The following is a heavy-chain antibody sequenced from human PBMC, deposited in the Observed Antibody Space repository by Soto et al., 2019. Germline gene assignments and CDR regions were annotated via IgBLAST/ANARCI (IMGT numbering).Heavy chain of an antibody. CDR1: GGSFSGYY. Sequence: SETLSLTCAVYGGSFSGYYWSWIRQPPGKGLEWIGEINHSGSTNYNPSLKSRVTISVDTSKNQFSLKLSSVTAADTAVYYCARAYYGALKASDYWGQGTLVTVS. J-gene: IGHJ4*02. V-gene: IGHV4-34*01. CDR3: ARAYYGALKASDY. D-gene: IGHD4-17*01. CDR2: INHSGST.